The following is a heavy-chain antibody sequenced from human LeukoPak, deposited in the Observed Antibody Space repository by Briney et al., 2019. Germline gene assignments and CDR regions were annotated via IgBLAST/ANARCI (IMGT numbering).Heavy chain of an antibody. J-gene: IGHJ6*03. CDR2: IKQDGSEK. D-gene: IGHD5-12*01. CDR3: ARDGYHPLAYMDV. CDR1: GFTLSSYW. Sequence: GGSLRLSCAASGFTLSSYWMSWVRQAPGKGLEWVANIKQDGSEKYYVDSVKGRFTISRDNAKNSLYLQMNSLRAEDTAVYYCARDGYHPLAYMDVWGKGTTVTVSS. V-gene: IGHV3-7*01.